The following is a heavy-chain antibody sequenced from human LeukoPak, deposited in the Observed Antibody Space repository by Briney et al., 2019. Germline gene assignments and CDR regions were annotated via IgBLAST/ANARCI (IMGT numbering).Heavy chain of an antibody. D-gene: IGHD3-22*01. CDR1: GYTFTGYY. J-gene: IGHJ4*02. V-gene: IGHV1-18*04. CDR2: ISAYNGNT. CDR3: ASYDSSGYYSFDY. Sequence: ASVKVSYKASGYTFTGYYMHWVRQAPGQGLEWMGWISAYNGNTNYAQKLQGRVTMTTDTSTSTAYMELRSLRSDDTAVYYCASYDSSGYYSFDYWGQGTLVTVSS.